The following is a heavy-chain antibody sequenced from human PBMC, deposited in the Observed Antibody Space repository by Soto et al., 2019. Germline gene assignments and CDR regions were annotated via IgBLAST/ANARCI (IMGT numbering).Heavy chain of an antibody. D-gene: IGHD4-17*01. Sequence: QVQLVQSGAEVKKPGSSVKVSCKASGGTFSSYAISWVRQAPGQGLEWMGGIIPIFGTANYAQKFQGRVTITADKSTSTAYMELRSLRSEDTAVYYCARDPVYGDYDNWFDPWGQGTLVTVSS. CDR3: ARDPVYGDYDNWFDP. CDR2: IIPIFGTA. V-gene: IGHV1-69*06. CDR1: GGTFSSYA. J-gene: IGHJ5*02.